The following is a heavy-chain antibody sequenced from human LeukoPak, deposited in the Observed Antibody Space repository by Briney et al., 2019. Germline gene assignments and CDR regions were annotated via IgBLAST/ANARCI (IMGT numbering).Heavy chain of an antibody. CDR2: VDPNSGNT. Sequence: ASVKVSCKASGYTFTSYDINWVRQATGQGLEWMGWVDPNSGNTGYAQKFQGRVTMTRDTSISTAYMELSSLRSEDTAVYYCAREFRVVAPTQGDDYWGQGTLVTVSS. CDR1: GYTFTSYD. J-gene: IGHJ4*02. V-gene: IGHV1-8*01. CDR3: AREFRVVAPTQGDDY. D-gene: IGHD2-21*01.